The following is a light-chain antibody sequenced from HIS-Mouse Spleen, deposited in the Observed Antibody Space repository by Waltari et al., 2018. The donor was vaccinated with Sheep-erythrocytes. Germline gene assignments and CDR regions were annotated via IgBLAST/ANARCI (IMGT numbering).Light chain of an antibody. CDR2: DVS. CDR1: SSDVGGYNY. Sequence: QSALTQPRSVSGSTGQSVTLSCTGTSSDVGGYNYVSWYQPPPSKAPKLVIYDVSKRPSGVPDRFSGSKSGNTASLTISGLQAEDEADYYCCSYAGSYNHVFATGTKVTVL. J-gene: IGLJ1*01. CDR3: CSYAGSYNHV. V-gene: IGLV2-11*01.